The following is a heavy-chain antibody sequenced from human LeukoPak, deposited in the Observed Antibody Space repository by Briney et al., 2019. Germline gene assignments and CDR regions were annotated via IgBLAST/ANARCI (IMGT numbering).Heavy chain of an antibody. Sequence: ASVKVSCKASGYTFTSYDINWVRQATGQGLEWMGWMNPNSGNTGYAQKFQGRVTITRNTSISTADMELSSLRSEDTAVYYCARDGEGQNWFDPWGQGTLVTVSS. CDR1: GYTFTSYD. J-gene: IGHJ5*02. CDR2: MNPNSGNT. CDR3: ARDGEGQNWFDP. V-gene: IGHV1-8*03. D-gene: IGHD5-24*01.